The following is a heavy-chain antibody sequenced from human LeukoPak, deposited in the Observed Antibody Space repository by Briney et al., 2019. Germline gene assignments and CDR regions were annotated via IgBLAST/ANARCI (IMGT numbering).Heavy chain of an antibody. CDR1: GYTFTSYA. CDR2: VSGYNGNT. CDR3: ARDPPAAGTEFDF. Sequence: ASVKVSCKTSGYTFTSYAITWVRRAPGQGLEWMGWVSGYNGNTNYAQKLQGRVTMTTDTSTNTAYMELRSLTSDDTAVYYCARDPPAAGTEFDFWGQGTLVTISS. J-gene: IGHJ4*02. D-gene: IGHD6-13*01. V-gene: IGHV1-18*01.